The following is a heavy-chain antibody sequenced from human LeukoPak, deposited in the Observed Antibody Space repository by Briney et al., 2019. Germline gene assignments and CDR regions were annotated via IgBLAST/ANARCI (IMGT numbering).Heavy chain of an antibody. CDR1: GGAFSGYY. V-gene: IGHV4-34*01. Sequence: TSETLSLTCAVHGGAFSGYYWSWIRQPPGKGLEWIGAINHSGSTNYNPSLKSRVTISVDTSKNQFSLKLSSVTAADTAVYYCARRTQGWLFLSNFDYWGQGTLVTVSS. CDR3: ARRTQGWLFLSNFDY. D-gene: IGHD3-22*01. J-gene: IGHJ4*02. CDR2: INHSGST.